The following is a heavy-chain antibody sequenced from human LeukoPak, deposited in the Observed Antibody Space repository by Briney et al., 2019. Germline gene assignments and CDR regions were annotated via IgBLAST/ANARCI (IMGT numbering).Heavy chain of an antibody. CDR2: IYTSGST. D-gene: IGHD4-17*01. CDR1: GGSISSGSYY. V-gene: IGHV4-61*02. J-gene: IGHJ5*02. Sequence: SETLSLTCTVSGGSISSGSYYWSWIRQPAGKGLEWIGRIYTSGSTNYNPSLKSRVTISVDTSKNQFSLTLRSVTAADTAVYYCARSQIDYGDYVNWFDPWGQGTLVTVSS. CDR3: ARSQIDYGDYVNWFDP.